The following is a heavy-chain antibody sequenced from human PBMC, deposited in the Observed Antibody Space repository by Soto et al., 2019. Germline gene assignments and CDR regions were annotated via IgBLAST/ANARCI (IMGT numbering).Heavy chain of an antibody. J-gene: IGHJ4*02. CDR3: ARHSETAMVTGFDQ. Sequence: QVQLHQSGPGLVEPSETLSLTCTVSGVSIRSSLYYWVWIRQTPEKGLEFIGSVFHNGAAHYIPSLKSRVAMSVDTSKNQFSLTLTSVTAADTAFYYCARHSETAMVTGFDQWGQGTLVTVSS. V-gene: IGHV4-39*01. CDR2: VFHNGAA. CDR1: GVSIRSSLYY. D-gene: IGHD5-18*01.